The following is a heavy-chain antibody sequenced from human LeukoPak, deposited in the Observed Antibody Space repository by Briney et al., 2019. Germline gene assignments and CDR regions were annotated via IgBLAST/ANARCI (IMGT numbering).Heavy chain of an antibody. D-gene: IGHD6-13*01. V-gene: IGHV3-23*01. Sequence: GRSLRLSCAASGFTFSSYAMSWVRQAPGKGLEWVSAISGSGGSTYYADSVKGRFTISRDNSKNTLYLQMNSLRAEDTAVYYCAKDRGRYSSSWYTDYFDYWGQGTLVTVSS. CDR1: GFTFSSYA. J-gene: IGHJ4*02. CDR3: AKDRGRYSSSWYTDYFDY. CDR2: ISGSGGST.